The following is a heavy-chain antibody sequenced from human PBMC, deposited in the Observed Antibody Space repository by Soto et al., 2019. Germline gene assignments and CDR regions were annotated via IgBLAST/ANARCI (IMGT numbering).Heavy chain of an antibody. J-gene: IGHJ5*02. V-gene: IGHV4-34*01. CDR2: INHSGST. D-gene: IGHD2-15*01. CDR3: ARSRTRGVVVVAATHNWFDP. Sequence: SETLSLTCAVYGGSFSGYYWSWIRQPPGKGLEWIGEINHSGSTNYNPSLKSRVTISVDTSKNQFSLKLSSVTAADTAVYYCARSRTRGVVVVAATHNWFDPWGQGTLVTVSS. CDR1: GGSFSGYY.